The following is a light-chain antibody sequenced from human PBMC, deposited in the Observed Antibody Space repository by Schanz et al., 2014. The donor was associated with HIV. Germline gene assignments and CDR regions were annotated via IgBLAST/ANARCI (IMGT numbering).Light chain of an antibody. V-gene: IGLV1-51*01. CDR3: GTWDSGLSARV. Sequence: QSLLTQPPSVSAAPGQRVTISCSGGALNLGHNFVSWYQQFPGTAPKLLIFADYQRPSEIPDRISGSKTGTSATLAINGLQAGDEADYYCGTWDSGLSARVFGGGTKLTVL. CDR1: ALNLGHNF. CDR2: ADY. J-gene: IGLJ3*02.